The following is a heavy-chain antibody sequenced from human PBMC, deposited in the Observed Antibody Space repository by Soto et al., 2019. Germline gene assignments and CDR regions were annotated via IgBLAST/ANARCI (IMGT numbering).Heavy chain of an antibody. Sequence: GSLRLSCAASGFTFSSYAMSGVRQAPGKGLEWVSAISGSGGSTYYADSVKGRFTISRDNSKNTLYLQMNSLRAEDTAVYYCAKDLGLGYCSGGSCHDFDYWGQGTLVTVSS. CDR2: ISGSGGST. V-gene: IGHV3-23*01. J-gene: IGHJ4*02. CDR1: GFTFSSYA. D-gene: IGHD2-15*01. CDR3: AKDLGLGYCSGGSCHDFDY.